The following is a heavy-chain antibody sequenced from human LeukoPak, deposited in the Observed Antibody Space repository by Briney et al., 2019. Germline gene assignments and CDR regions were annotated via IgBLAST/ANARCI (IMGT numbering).Heavy chain of an antibody. V-gene: IGHV4-59*12. Sequence: PSETLSLTCTVSGGSISSYYWSWIRQPPGKGLEWIGCLYYSGSTYYNPSLKSRVTISLDTSKNQFSLKLNSVTAADTAVFYCARTYCAGGSCNWAFDIWGQGAMVTVSS. J-gene: IGHJ3*02. CDR1: GGSISSYY. CDR2: LYYSGST. D-gene: IGHD2-15*01. CDR3: ARTYCAGGSCNWAFDI.